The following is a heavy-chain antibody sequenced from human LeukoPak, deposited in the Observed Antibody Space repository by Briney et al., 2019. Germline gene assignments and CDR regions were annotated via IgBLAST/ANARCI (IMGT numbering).Heavy chain of an antibody. D-gene: IGHD3-10*01. Sequence: SETLSLTCAVSGEPFSGYYWSWIRQPPGKGLEWIGYIYYSGSTNYNPSLKSRVTISVDTSKNQFSLKLSSVTAADTVVYYCARIVTMVRGLDIWGQGTMVTVSS. CDR3: ARIVTMVRGLDI. CDR1: GEPFSGYY. V-gene: IGHV4-59*01. J-gene: IGHJ3*02. CDR2: IYYSGST.